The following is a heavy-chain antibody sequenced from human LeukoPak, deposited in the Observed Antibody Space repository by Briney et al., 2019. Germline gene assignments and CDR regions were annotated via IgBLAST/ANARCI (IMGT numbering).Heavy chain of an antibody. Sequence: GGSLRLSCAASGFTFSSYSMNWVRQAPGKGLEWVSSISSSSSYIYYADSVKGRFTISRDNAKNSLYLQMNSPRAEDTAVYYCAREYCSSTSCLGHWYFDLWGRGTLVTVSS. CDR3: AREYCSSTSCLGHWYFDL. CDR2: ISSSSSYI. J-gene: IGHJ2*01. D-gene: IGHD2-2*01. CDR1: GFTFSSYS. V-gene: IGHV3-21*01.